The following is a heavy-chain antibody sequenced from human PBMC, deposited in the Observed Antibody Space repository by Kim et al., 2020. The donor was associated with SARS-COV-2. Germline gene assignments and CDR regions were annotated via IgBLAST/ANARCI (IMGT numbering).Heavy chain of an antibody. V-gene: IGHV3-23*01. CDR3: AKELSVATQNTVGDFFDS. CDR2: ISGGGGST. J-gene: IGHJ4*02. Sequence: GGSLRLSCVASGFTFTTYAMNWVRQAPGKGLEWVSGISGGGGSTYYADSVKGRFTISRDSSKNTLYLQMNSLRAEDTAVYYCAKELSVATQNTVGDFFDSWGQGTLVTVSS. D-gene: IGHD5-12*01. CDR1: GFTFTTYA.